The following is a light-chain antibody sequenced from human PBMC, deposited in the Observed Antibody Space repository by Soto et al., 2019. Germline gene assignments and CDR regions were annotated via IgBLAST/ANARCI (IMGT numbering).Light chain of an antibody. V-gene: IGKV3-20*01. Sequence: VLTQSPCTLSLSPGDTASLSCRASQNLSRYFLAWYQHKPGQAPRLLISGATRRATGIPDRFSGAGSGTSFALTFSRLEPEDSALYYCLQQDIIPIAFGQGTRLDIQ. J-gene: IGKJ5*01. CDR2: GAT. CDR1: QNLSRYF. CDR3: LQQDIIPIA.